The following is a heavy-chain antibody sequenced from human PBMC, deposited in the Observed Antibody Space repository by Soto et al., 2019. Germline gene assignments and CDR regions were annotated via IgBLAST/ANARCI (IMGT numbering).Heavy chain of an antibody. CDR2: SGST. CDR3: ASRSVLGYFFDY. CDR1: GGSISSYY. D-gene: IGHD3-10*01. V-gene: IGHV4-4*09. Sequence: QVQLQESGPGLVKPSETLSLTCTVSGGSISSYYWSWIRQPPGKGLEWIASGSTNYNPSLKSRVTISVDTSKNQFSLKLSSVTAEDTAVYYCASRSVLGYFFDYWGQGTLVTVSS. J-gene: IGHJ4*02.